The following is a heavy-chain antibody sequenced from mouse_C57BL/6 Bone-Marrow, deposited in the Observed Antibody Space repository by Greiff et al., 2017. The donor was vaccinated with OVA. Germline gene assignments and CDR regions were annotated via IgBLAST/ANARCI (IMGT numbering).Heavy chain of an antibody. D-gene: IGHD1-1*01. Sequence: VQLQQSGPELVKPGASVKISCKASGYAFSSSWMNWVKQRPGKGLEWIGRIYPGDGDTNYNGKFKGKATLTADKSSSTAYMQLSSLTSEDSAVYFCARAHYYGSSYGWYVDVWGTGTTVTVSS. V-gene: IGHV1-82*01. CDR1: GYAFSSSW. CDR3: ARAHYYGSSYGWYVDV. J-gene: IGHJ1*03. CDR2: IYPGDGDT.